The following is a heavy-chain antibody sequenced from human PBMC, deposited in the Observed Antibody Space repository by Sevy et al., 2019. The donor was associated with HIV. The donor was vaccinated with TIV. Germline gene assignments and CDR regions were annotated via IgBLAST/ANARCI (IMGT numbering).Heavy chain of an antibody. D-gene: IGHD5-12*01. V-gene: IGHV3-23*01. CDR1: GFTFSSYA. Sequence: GGSLRLSCAASGFTFSSYAMSWVRQAPGKGLEWVSAISGSGGSTYYADSVKGRFTISRDNSKNTLYLQMNSLRAEDTAVYYCVKVRWLHVDEGGVDYWGQGTLVTVSS. CDR3: VKVRWLHVDEGGVDY. J-gene: IGHJ4*02. CDR2: ISGSGGST.